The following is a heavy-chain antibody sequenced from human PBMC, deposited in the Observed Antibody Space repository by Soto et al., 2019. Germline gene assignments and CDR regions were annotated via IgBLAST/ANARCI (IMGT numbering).Heavy chain of an antibody. CDR2: SNPSGGST. CDR3: PRDREYYDFCSGWSQDYYYYGMDV. J-gene: IGHJ6*02. CDR1: GYTFTSYY. Sequence: AAVNVSCKASGYTFTSYYRHWVRQAPGQGLEWMGISNPSGGSTSYAQKFQGRVTMTRDTSTSTVYMELSSLRSEETAVYYCPRDREYYDFCSGWSQDYYYYGMDVWGQGTTVTVSS. V-gene: IGHV1-46*01. D-gene: IGHD3-3*01.